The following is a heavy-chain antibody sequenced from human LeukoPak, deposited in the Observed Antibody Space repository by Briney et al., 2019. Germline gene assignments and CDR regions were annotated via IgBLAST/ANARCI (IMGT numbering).Heavy chain of an antibody. Sequence: GRSLRLSCAASGFTFSLYGMSWVRQAPGKGLDWVTFIGYDGGNKYYTDSVKGRFTISRDNSRNTLYLQMDSLRAEDTAVYFCAKNRHYGSSFDAFDIWGQGTMVSVSS. D-gene: IGHD3-10*01. CDR1: GFTFSLYG. CDR2: IGYDGGNK. J-gene: IGHJ3*02. V-gene: IGHV3-23*01. CDR3: AKNRHYGSSFDAFDI.